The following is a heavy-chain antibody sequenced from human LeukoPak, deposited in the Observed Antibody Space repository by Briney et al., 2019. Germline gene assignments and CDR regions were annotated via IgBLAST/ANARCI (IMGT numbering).Heavy chain of an antibody. J-gene: IGHJ4*02. CDR1: GFTFGKYW. CDR2: IKLDGSEK. D-gene: IGHD3-3*01. V-gene: IGHV3-7*03. Sequence: GGSLRLSCVASGFTFGKYWMSWVRQAPGKGLEWVANIKLDGSEKNYVDSVKGRFTISRDNTKNSLYLQMNSLRVEDTAVFYCARDQYDTWSRRGNFDSWGQGTPVIVSS. CDR3: ARDQYDTWSRRGNFDS.